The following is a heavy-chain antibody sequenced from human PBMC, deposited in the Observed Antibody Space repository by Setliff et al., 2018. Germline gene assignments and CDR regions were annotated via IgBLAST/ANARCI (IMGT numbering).Heavy chain of an antibody. CDR2: INHNSGGT. CDR3: ARQGDFGS. V-gene: IGHV1-2*02. Sequence: ASVKVSCKASGYTFTAHYIHWVRQAPGQGLEWMGWINHNSGGTNLAQRFQGRVTMTRDTSISTAYMELSSLTSDDTAVYYCARQGDFGSWGQGTLVTVSS. J-gene: IGHJ5*02. D-gene: IGHD3-3*01. CDR1: GYTFTAHY.